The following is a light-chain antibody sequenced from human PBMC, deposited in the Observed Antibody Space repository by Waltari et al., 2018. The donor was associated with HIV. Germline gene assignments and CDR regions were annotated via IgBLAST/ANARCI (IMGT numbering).Light chain of an antibody. J-gene: IGLJ1*01. CDR1: SSDAGGYNN. V-gene: IGLV2-14*01. CDR2: EVS. Sequence: QSALTQPASVSGSPGQSITISCTGTSSDAGGYNNVSWYQQHPGKAPKLMIYEVSNRPSGVSNRFSGSKSGNTASLTISGLQAEDEADYYCSSYASSSTPYVFGTGTKVTVL. CDR3: SSYASSSTPYV.